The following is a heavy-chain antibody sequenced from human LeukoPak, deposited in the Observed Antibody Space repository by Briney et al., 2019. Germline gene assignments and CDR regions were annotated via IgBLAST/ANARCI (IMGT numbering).Heavy chain of an antibody. CDR3: ARPYYYDSRIDP. J-gene: IGHJ5*02. D-gene: IGHD3-22*01. V-gene: IGHV4-30-4*01. Sequence: SQTLSLTCTVSGGSISSGDYYWSWIRQPPGKGLEWIAYMYYSGSTYYNPSLKSRVTMSADTSKNQLSLKLSSVTAADTAVYYCARPYYYDSRIDPWGQGILDTVSS. CDR2: MYYSGST. CDR1: GGSISSGDYY.